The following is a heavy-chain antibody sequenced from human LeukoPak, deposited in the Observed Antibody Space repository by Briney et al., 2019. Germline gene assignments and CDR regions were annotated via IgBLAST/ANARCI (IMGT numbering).Heavy chain of an antibody. D-gene: IGHD3-10*01. CDR1: GYTFTGYY. CDR2: INPNSGGT. J-gene: IGHJ5*02. V-gene: IGHV1-2*02. Sequence: ASVKVSCKASGYTFTGYYMHWVRQAPGQGLEWMGWINPNSGGTNYAQKFQGRVTMTRDTSISTAYMELRSLRSDDTAVYYCASFRYGSGRIPSFDPWGQGTLVTVSS. CDR3: ASFRYGSGRIPSFDP.